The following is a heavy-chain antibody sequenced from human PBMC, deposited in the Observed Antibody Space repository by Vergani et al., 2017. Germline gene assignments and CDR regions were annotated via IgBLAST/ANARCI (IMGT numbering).Heavy chain of an antibody. CDR1: GGSISSYY. J-gene: IGHJ5*02. V-gene: IGHV4-59*01. D-gene: IGHD3-9*01. CDR2: IYYSGST. Sequence: QVQLQESGPGLVKPSETLSLTCTVSGGSISSYYWSWIRQPPGKGLGWIGYIYYSGSTNYNPSLKRRVTISVDTSKNQFSLTLMSVTATDTAVYYLARMNIMRYFDWLAQNSNWFDPWGQGTLVTVSS. CDR3: ARMNIMRYFDWLAQNSNWFDP.